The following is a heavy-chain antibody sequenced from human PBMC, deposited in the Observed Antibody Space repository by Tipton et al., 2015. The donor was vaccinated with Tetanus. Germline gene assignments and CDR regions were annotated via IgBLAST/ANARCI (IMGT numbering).Heavy chain of an antibody. CDR3: ARLVSVYSHNWFDP. Sequence: TLSLTCTVSGGSISSSSYYWGWIRQPPGKGLEWIGSIYYSGSTNYNPSLKSRVTISVDTSKNQFSLKLSSVTAADTAVYYCARLVSVYSHNWFDPWGQGTLVTVSS. D-gene: IGHD1-26*01. CDR2: IYYSGST. J-gene: IGHJ5*02. CDR1: GGSISSSSYY. V-gene: IGHV4-39*07.